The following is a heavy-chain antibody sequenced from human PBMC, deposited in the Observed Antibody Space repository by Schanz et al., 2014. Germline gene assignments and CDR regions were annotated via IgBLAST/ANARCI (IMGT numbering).Heavy chain of an antibody. D-gene: IGHD3-22*01. V-gene: IGHV3-48*03. CDR1: GLNFDYYG. CDR2: MSGSGSTA. J-gene: IGHJ4*02. CDR3: AKQHGVIQQVSDY. Sequence: VQLVESGGGVVQPGRSLRLSCATSGLNFDYYGMNWVRQAPGKGLEWVSGMSGSGSTADYADSLKGRFTISRDNAKNSLYLQMNSLRVEDTAVYYCAKQHGVIQQVSDYWGQGTLVTVSS.